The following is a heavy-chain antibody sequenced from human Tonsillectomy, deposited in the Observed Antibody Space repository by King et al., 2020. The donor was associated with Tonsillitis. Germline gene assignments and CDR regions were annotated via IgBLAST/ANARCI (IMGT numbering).Heavy chain of an antibody. D-gene: IGHD3-10*01. CDR2: ISVSGVTT. Sequence: QLVESGGGLVQPGGSLRLSFEASDFTFSGYALTWVPRAPGRGLRWSSVISVSGVTTYYADPGKGRFTASRENSKNTLYLQMNSLRAEDTAVYYCAKYGSGRNWFDPWGQGTLVTVSS. J-gene: IGHJ5*02. V-gene: IGHV3-23*04. CDR3: AKYGSGRNWFDP. CDR1: DFTFSGYA.